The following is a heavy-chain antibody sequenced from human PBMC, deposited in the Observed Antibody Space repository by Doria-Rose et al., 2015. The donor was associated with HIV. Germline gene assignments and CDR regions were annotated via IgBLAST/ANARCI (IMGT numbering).Heavy chain of an antibody. J-gene: IGHJ4*02. CDR2: IVSYDER. D-gene: IGHD6-13*01. V-gene: IGHV2-26*01. CDR3: ARIKSSRWYHKYYFDF. Sequence: QESGPVLVKPTETLTLTCTVSGVSLSSPGMGVSWIRQPPGKALEWLANIVSYDERSYKTSLKSRLTISRGTSKSQVVLTMTDMDLVDTATYYCARIKSSRWYHKYYFDFWGQGTLVIVSA. CDR1: GVSLSSPGMG.